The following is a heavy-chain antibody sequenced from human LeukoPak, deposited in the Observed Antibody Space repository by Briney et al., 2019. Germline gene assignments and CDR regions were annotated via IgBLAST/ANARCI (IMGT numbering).Heavy chain of an antibody. V-gene: IGHV3-23*01. CDR3: AKDWRADF. CDR2: IGGGGDST. Sequence: PGGSLGLSCVASGFTFSNYPMTWVRQAPGKGLEWVSAIGGGGDSTKYAASVKGRFITSRDNSKNTLYLQMNSLRVEDTAVYYCAKDWRADFWGQGTLVTVSS. CDR1: GFTFSNYP. J-gene: IGHJ4*02.